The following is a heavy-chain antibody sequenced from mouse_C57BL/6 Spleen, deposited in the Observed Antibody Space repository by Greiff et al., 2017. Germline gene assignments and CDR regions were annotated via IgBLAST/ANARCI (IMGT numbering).Heavy chain of an antibody. CDR2: IHPNSGST. Sequence: VQLQQPGAELVKPGASVKLSCKASGYTFTSYWMHWVKQRPGQGLEWIGMIHPNSGSTNYNEKFKSKATLTVDKSSSTAYMQLSSLPSEGSAVYCCARHWDNWYFDVWGTGTTVTVSS. D-gene: IGHD4-1*01. CDR1: GYTFTSYW. J-gene: IGHJ1*03. V-gene: IGHV1-64*01. CDR3: ARHWDNWYFDV.